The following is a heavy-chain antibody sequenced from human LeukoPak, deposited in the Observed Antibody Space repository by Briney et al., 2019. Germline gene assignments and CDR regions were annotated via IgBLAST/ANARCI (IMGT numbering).Heavy chain of an antibody. Sequence: GGSLRLSCAASGFTFSSYSMNWVRQAPGKGLEWVSSISSSSSYIYYADSVKGRFTISRDNAKNSLYLQTNSLRAEDTAVYYCARDEYSSSWTFDYWGQGTLVTVSS. CDR1: GFTFSSYS. V-gene: IGHV3-21*01. CDR2: ISSSSSYI. J-gene: IGHJ4*02. D-gene: IGHD6-13*01. CDR3: ARDEYSSSWTFDY.